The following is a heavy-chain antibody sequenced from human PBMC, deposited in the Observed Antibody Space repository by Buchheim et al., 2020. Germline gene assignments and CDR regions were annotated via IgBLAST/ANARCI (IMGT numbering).Heavy chain of an antibody. V-gene: IGHV3-48*03. CDR2: IRSSGDII. D-gene: IGHD4-23*01. Sequence: EVQLVESGGGLLQPGGSLRLSCAASGFSFSTYDMHWVRQTPGKGLEWVSHIRSSGDIIFYAGSVGGRFTISRDNAQNSLYLPMDSLGVEETGVYYCLRRDGYGDKSGFCFWGPGTL. J-gene: IGHJ4*02. CDR3: LRRDGYGDKSGFCF. CDR1: GFSFSTYD.